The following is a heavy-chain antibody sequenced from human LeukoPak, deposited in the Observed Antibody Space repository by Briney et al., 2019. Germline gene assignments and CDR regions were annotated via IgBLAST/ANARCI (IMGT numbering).Heavy chain of an antibody. D-gene: IGHD6-19*01. J-gene: IGHJ4*02. CDR1: GFTFSTYA. Sequence: GGSLRLSCAASGFTFSTYAMSWVRQAPGKGLELVSSITSSGYDTYYRDSVKGRFTISRDNSENTLYLEMNSLRPEDTAMYYCAKDSRETLAGTEDYWGRGTLVTVSS. CDR2: ITSSGYDT. V-gene: IGHV3-23*01. CDR3: AKDSRETLAGTEDY.